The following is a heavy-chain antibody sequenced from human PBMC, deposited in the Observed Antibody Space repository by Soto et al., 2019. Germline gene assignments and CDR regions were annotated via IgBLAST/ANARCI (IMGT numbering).Heavy chain of an antibody. Sequence: QVQLVQSGAEVKKPGASVKVSCKASGYTFTSYAMHWVRQAPGQRLEWMGWINAGNGNTKYSQKFQGRVTITRDTSASTAYMELSSLRSEDTAVYYCAREIGFGGGFDYWGQGTLVTVSS. V-gene: IGHV1-3*01. J-gene: IGHJ4*02. D-gene: IGHD3-10*01. CDR3: AREIGFGGGFDY. CDR2: INAGNGNT. CDR1: GYTFTSYA.